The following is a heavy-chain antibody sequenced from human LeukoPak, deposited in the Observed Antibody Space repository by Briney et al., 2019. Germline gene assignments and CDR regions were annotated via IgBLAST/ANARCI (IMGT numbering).Heavy chain of an antibody. CDR3: ARVWRRYYDSSGSAPGKDYYYYMDV. D-gene: IGHD3-22*01. J-gene: IGHJ6*03. CDR1: GYTFTSYY. V-gene: IGHV1-2*02. CDR2: INPNSGGT. Sequence: EASVKVSCKASGYTFTSYYMHWVRQAPGQGLEWMGWINPNSGGTNYAQKFQGRVTMTRDMSISTAYMELSRLRSDDTAVYYCARVWRRYYDSSGSAPGKDYYYYMDVWGKGTTVTISS.